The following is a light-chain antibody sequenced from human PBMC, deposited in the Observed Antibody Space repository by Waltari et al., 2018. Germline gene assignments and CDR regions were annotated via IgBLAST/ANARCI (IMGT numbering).Light chain of an antibody. CDR1: SSDVGGYNY. J-gene: IGLJ2*01. CDR2: DVS. Sequence: QSALTQPASVSGSPGQSITISCTGTSSDVGGYNYVSWYQQHPGKAPKLMIYDVSNRHSVVSNRFSGSQSGNTASRTISGLQAEDEADYYCSSYTSSSTVVFGGGTKLTVL. CDR3: SSYTSSSTVV. V-gene: IGLV2-14*03.